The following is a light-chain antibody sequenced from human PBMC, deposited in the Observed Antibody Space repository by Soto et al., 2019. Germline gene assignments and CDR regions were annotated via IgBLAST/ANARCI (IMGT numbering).Light chain of an antibody. CDR2: KAS. J-gene: IGKJ2*01. CDR1: QSISNW. CDR3: QQYNSYPYT. V-gene: IGKV1-5*03. Sequence: DIQMTQSPSTLSASVGDRVTITCRASQSISNWLAWYQQKPGEAPKVLIHKASSLESGVPSRFSGSGSGTEFTLTISSVQPDDSATYCCQQYNSYPYTFGQGTKLEIK.